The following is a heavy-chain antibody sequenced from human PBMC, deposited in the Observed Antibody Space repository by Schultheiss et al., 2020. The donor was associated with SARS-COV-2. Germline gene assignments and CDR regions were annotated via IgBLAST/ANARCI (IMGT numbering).Heavy chain of an antibody. CDR1: GFTFSAYY. CDR2: ISSSGSTI. D-gene: IGHD3-22*01. Sequence: GGSLRLSCAASGFTFSAYYMSWIRQAPGKGLEWVSYISSSGSTIYYADSVKGRFTISRDNSKNTLYLQMNSLRAEDTAVYYCARSEINYDSSGYGPKYYFDYWGQGTLVTVSS. CDR3: ARSEINYDSSGYGPKYYFDY. V-gene: IGHV3-11*04. J-gene: IGHJ4*02.